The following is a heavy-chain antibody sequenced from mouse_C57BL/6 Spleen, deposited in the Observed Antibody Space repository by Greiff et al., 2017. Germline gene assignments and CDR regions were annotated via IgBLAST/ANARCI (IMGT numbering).Heavy chain of an antibody. CDR3: TRIGDWDGYFDV. Sequence: LQESGAELVRPGASVTLSCKASGYTFTDYEMHWVKQTPVHGLEWIGAIDPETGGTAYNQKFKGKAILTADKSASTAYMELRSLTSEDSAVYYWTRIGDWDGYFDVWGTGTTVTVSS. D-gene: IGHD4-1*01. J-gene: IGHJ1*03. CDR2: IDPETGGT. CDR1: GYTFTDYE. V-gene: IGHV1-15*01.